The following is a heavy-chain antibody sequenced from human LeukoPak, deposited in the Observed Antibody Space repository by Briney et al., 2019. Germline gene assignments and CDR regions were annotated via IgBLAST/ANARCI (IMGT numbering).Heavy chain of an antibody. Sequence: GGSLRLSCAASGFTFSSYGMSWVRQAPGKGLEWVSGISGSGGSTYYADSVKGRFTISRDNSKNTLYLQMNSLRAEDTAVYYCAKAKEYSSSSGYFDYWGQGTLVTVSS. D-gene: IGHD6-6*01. V-gene: IGHV3-23*01. CDR2: ISGSGGST. CDR3: AKAKEYSSSSGYFDY. J-gene: IGHJ4*02. CDR1: GFTFSSYG.